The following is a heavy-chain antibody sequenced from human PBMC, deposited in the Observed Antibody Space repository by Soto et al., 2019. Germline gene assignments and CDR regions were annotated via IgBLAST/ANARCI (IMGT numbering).Heavy chain of an antibody. CDR1: GLTFSSYS. V-gene: IGHV3-48*02. CDR3: ARDGYNWNSGAFDI. CDR2: ISSSSSTI. Sequence: GGSLRLSCAASGLTFSSYSMNWVRQAPGKGLEWVPYISSSSSTIYYADSVKGRFTISRDNAKNSLYLQMNSLRDEDTAVYYCARDGYNWNSGAFDIWGQGTMVTVSS. D-gene: IGHD1-7*01. J-gene: IGHJ3*02.